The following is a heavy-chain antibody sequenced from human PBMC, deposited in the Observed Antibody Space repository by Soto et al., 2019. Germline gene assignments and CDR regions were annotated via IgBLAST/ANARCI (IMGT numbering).Heavy chain of an antibody. Sequence: GESLKISCKGSVYSFTSYWITWVRQMPGKGLEWMGTIDPSGSYPDYSPSFQGHVTISVDKSISTAYLQWSSLKASDTAMYYCAGGGVRGVITRTRDYYGMDVWGQGTTVTVSS. CDR3: AGGGVRGVITRTRDYYGMDV. V-gene: IGHV5-10-1*01. CDR2: IDPSGSYP. D-gene: IGHD3-10*01. J-gene: IGHJ6*02. CDR1: VYSFTSYW.